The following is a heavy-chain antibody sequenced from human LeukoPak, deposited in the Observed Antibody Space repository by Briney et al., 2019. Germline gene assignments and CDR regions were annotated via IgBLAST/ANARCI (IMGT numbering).Heavy chain of an antibody. CDR3: ARDTDYYYYMDV. CDR1: GFTFSTYS. CDR2: ISSSSSTI. D-gene: IGHD4-11*01. Sequence: GGSLRPSCAASGFTFSTYSMNWVRQAPGKGLEWVSYISSSSSTIYYADSVKGRFTISRDNAKNSLYLQMNSLRAEDTAVYYCARDTDYYYYMDVWGKGTTVTVSS. J-gene: IGHJ6*03. V-gene: IGHV3-48*01.